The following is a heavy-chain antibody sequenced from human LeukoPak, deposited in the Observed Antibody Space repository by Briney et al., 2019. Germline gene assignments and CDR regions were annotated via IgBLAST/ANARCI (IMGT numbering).Heavy chain of an antibody. D-gene: IGHD2-15*01. CDR3: ARAGGGGDYYYGMDV. V-gene: IGHV3-20*01. CDR2: FNWNGGRT. CDR1: GFTLYDYG. Sequence: PGGPLRLSCAASGFTLYDYGMSGLRHAPGTGLEGVSGFNWNGGRTRCADSVKGRFTISRDNAKNSLYLHMNSLRAEDTALYHCARAGGGGDYYYGMDVWGQGTTDTVSS. J-gene: IGHJ6*02.